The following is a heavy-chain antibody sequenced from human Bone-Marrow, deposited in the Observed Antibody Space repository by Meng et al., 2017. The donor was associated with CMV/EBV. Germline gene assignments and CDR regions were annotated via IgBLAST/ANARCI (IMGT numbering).Heavy chain of an antibody. V-gene: IGHV3-53*01. CDR3: VRDRVVVAATPEQRPRYYYYYGMDV. CDR1: GFTVSNNY. CDR2: IYSGGST. Sequence: GGSLRLSCAASGFTVSNNYMNWVRQAPGKGLEWVSVIYSGGSTYYSDSVKGRFSISRDNSKNTLYLQMNSLRAEDTAVYYCVRDRVVVAATPEQRPRYYYYYGMDVWGQGTTVTVSS. D-gene: IGHD2-15*01. J-gene: IGHJ6*02.